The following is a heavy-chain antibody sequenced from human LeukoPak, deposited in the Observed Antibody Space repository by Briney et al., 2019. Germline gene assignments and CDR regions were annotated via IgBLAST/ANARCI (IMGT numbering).Heavy chain of an antibody. D-gene: IGHD3-10*01. J-gene: IGHJ4*02. Sequence: PSDTLSLTCTVSGGSISSYYWSWIGQPAGKGLEWIGRIYTSGSTNYNHPLNSRVTMSVDTSKNQFSLKLSSVTAADTAVYYCARGSSRDCGAGSYSWWGQGTLVTVSS. CDR1: GGSISSYY. CDR2: IYTSGST. V-gene: IGHV4-4*07. CDR3: ARGSSRDCGAGSYSW.